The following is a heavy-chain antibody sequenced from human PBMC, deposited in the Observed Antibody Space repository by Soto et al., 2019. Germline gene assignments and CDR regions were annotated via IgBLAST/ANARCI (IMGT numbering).Heavy chain of an antibody. Sequence: SETLSLTCTVSGGSISSGGYYWSWIRQHPGKGLEWIGYIYYSGSTYYNPSLKSRVTISVDTSKNQFSLKLSSVTAADTAVYYCASSRXRYDSSGYYQDHPPFDYWGQGTLVTVSS. J-gene: IGHJ4*02. CDR3: ASSRXRYDSSGYYQDHPPFDY. CDR2: IYYSGST. V-gene: IGHV4-31*03. D-gene: IGHD3-22*01. CDR1: GGSISSGGYY.